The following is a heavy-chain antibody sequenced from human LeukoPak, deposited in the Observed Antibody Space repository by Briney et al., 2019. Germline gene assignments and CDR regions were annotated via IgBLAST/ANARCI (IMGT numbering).Heavy chain of an antibody. D-gene: IGHD3-10*01. J-gene: IGHJ4*02. V-gene: IGHV3-33*01. CDR3: AREYGSGTPDFDY. CDR1: GFSFSSSG. Sequence: GGSLRLSCAASGFSFSSSGMHWVRQAPGKGLEWVAVIWYDGNNQYYADSVKGRFTISRDNSKNTLYLQMNSLRDEDTAVYYCAREYGSGTPDFDYWGQGTPVSVSS. CDR2: IWYDGNNQ.